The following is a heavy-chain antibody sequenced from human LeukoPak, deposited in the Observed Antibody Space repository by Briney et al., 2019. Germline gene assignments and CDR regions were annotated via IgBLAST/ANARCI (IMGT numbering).Heavy chain of an antibody. J-gene: IGHJ5*02. CDR2: ITSSSSYI. CDR1: GFTFSSYS. D-gene: IGHD3-10*01. CDR3: ASGPIYYYGSGSYYIT. Sequence: GGSLRLSCAAPGFTFSSYSMNWVRQAPGKGLEWVSSITSSSSYIYYADSVKGRFTISRDNAKNSLYLQMNSLRAEDTAVYYCASGPIYYYGSGSYYITWGQGTLVTVSS. V-gene: IGHV3-21*01.